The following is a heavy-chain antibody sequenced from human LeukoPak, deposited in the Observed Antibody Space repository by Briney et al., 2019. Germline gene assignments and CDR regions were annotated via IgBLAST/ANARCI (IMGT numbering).Heavy chain of an antibody. CDR3: ARGFGPSDY. V-gene: IGHV4-34*01. J-gene: IGHJ4*02. Sequence: SETLSLTCAVYGGSFSGYYWSWIRQPPGKGLEWIGEINHSGSTNYNPSLKSRVTISVDTSKNQFSLKLSSVTAADTAVYYCARGFGPSDYWGQGTLVTVS. CDR1: GGSFSGYY. CDR2: INHSGST. D-gene: IGHD3-10*01.